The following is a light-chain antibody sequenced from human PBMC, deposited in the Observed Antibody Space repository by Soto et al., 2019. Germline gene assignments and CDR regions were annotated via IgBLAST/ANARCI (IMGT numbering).Light chain of an antibody. Sequence: EIVLTQSPGTLSLSPGERATLSCRASQSVSSSYLAWYQQKPGQAPRLLIYRTSNRATGIPDRFSGSGSGTEFTLTISRLEPEDFAVYYCQQYGSSGTFGQGTKVDIK. J-gene: IGKJ1*01. CDR3: QQYGSSGT. V-gene: IGKV3-20*01. CDR2: RTS. CDR1: QSVSSSY.